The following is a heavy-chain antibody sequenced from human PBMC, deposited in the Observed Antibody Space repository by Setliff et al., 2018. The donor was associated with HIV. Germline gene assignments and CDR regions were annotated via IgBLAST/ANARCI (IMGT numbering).Heavy chain of an antibody. D-gene: IGHD3-22*01. Sequence: PSETLSLTCTVSGDSMNDYYWTWIRQPAGKALEWIGRININEDTYFKPSLRSRVTISVDTSKNQFSLKPSSVTAADTAVYYCARGLSFYDPGGFDYWGQGTLVTVSS. CDR3: ARGLSFYDPGGFDY. CDR1: GDSMNDYY. V-gene: IGHV4-4*07. J-gene: IGHJ4*02. CDR2: ININEDT.